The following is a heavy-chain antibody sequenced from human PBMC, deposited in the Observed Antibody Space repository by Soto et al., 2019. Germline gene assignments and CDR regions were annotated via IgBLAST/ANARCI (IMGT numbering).Heavy chain of an antibody. CDR2: IYYSGST. CDR1: GGSISSYY. V-gene: IGHV4-59*01. Sequence: QVQLQESGPGLVKPSETLSLTCTVSGGSISSYYWSWIRQPPGKGLEWIGYIYYSGSTNYNPSLSSRCTISVDTSKNEFSLKLSSVNAADTAVYYCARGRGGYCSSTSCDPYYYYYGMDVWGQGTTVTVSS. D-gene: IGHD2-2*03. CDR3: ARGRGGYCSSTSCDPYYYYYGMDV. J-gene: IGHJ6*02.